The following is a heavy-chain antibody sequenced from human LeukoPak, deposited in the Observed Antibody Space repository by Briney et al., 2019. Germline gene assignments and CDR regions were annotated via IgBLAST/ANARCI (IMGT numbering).Heavy chain of an antibody. CDR1: GGSFSGYY. J-gene: IGHJ3*02. Sequence: PSETLSLTCAVHGGSFSGYYWSWIRQPPGKGLEWIGEINHSGSTNYNPSLKSRVTISVDTSKNQFSLKLSSVTAADTAVYYCSIFGVVIDDAFDIWGQGTMVTVSS. D-gene: IGHD3-3*01. CDR2: INHSGST. CDR3: SIFGVVIDDAFDI. V-gene: IGHV4-34*01.